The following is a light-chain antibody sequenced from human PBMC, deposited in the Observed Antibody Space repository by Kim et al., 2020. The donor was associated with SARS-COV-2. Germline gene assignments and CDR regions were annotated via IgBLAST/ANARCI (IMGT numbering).Light chain of an antibody. CDR1: SSDVGGYNY. Sequence: QSALTQPRSVSGSSGQSITISCTGTSSDVGGYNYVTWYQQHPGKAPKVIIYDVSKRPSGIPDRFSGSKSGNTASLTISGLQTEDEGDYHCCSYAGSNDLVFGGGTKVTV. J-gene: IGLJ2*01. CDR3: CSYAGSNDLV. CDR2: DVS. V-gene: IGLV2-11*01.